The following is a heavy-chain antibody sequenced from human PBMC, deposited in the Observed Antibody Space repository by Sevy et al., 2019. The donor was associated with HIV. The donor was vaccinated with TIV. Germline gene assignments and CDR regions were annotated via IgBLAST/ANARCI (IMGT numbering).Heavy chain of an antibody. V-gene: IGHV3-48*02. CDR1: GFRFSDEP. D-gene: IGHD3-9*01. Sequence: GGSLRLSCVASGFRFSDEPMNWVRQAPGKGLEWISNIRSDSSVMSYADTVRGRFTVSRDNAMNSLSLQLNSLRDEDTALYYCVRDTQFCFDYWGQGTLVTVSS. CDR2: IRSDSSVM. CDR3: VRDTQFCFDY. J-gene: IGHJ4*02.